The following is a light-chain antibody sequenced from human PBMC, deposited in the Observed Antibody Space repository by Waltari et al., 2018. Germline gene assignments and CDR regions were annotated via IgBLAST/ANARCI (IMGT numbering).Light chain of an antibody. CDR2: KDI. Sequence: SSELTQPSSVSVSPGQTANITCSGAVLANNYVRWLQQKPGHAPLLLISKDIERPSGIPERFSGSRSGTTVTLTISGAQVEDEAAYYCYSTTDKSLGLFGGGTKVTVL. CDR1: VLANNY. J-gene: IGLJ3*02. V-gene: IGLV3-27*01. CDR3: YSTTDKSLGL.